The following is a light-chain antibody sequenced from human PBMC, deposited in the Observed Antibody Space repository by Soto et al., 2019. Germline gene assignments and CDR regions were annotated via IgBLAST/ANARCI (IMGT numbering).Light chain of an antibody. CDR3: SSYAGSNNWV. CDR1: SSDVGHYNF. CDR2: DVN. J-gene: IGLJ3*02. Sequence: ALTQPPSASGSPGQSLTISCTGTSSDVGHYNFVSWYQQHPGKAPKLMISDVNKRPSGVPDRFSGSKSGNTASLTVSGLQAEDEADYYCSSYAGSNNWVFGGGTKLTVL. V-gene: IGLV2-8*01.